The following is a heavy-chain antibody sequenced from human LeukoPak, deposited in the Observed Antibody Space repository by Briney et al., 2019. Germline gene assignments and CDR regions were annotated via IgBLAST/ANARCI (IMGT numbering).Heavy chain of an antibody. Sequence: GASVTVSFKASGYTFTSYGISWVRQAPGQGLEWMGWISAYNGNTNYAQKLQGRVTMTTDTSTSTAYMELRSLRSDDTAVYYCARKGSGWYLSYYYGMDVWGQGTTVTVSS. CDR1: GYTFTSYG. D-gene: IGHD6-19*01. CDR2: ISAYNGNT. CDR3: ARKGSGWYLSYYYGMDV. V-gene: IGHV1-18*01. J-gene: IGHJ6*02.